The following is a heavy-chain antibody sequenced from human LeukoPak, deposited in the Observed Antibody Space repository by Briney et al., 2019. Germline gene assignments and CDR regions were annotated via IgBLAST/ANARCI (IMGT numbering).Heavy chain of an antibody. CDR3: ASGFVLRFLEWLFDY. Sequence: SETLSLTCSVSGGSISGYYWSWIRQPAGKGLEWIGRMYTSGGAYYKPSLRSRVTMSVDTSKNQFSLKLSSVTAADTAVYYCASGFVLRFLEWLFDYWGQGTLVTVSS. CDR2: MYTSGGA. D-gene: IGHD3-3*01. J-gene: IGHJ4*02. CDR1: GGSISGYY. V-gene: IGHV4-4*07.